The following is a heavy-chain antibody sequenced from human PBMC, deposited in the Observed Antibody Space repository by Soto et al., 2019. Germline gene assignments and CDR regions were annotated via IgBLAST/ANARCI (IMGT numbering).Heavy chain of an antibody. Sequence: GGSLRLSCAASGFTFSSYAMHWVRQAPGKGLEWVAVISYDGSNKYYADSVKGRFTISRDNSKNTLYLQMNSLRAEDTAVYYCARGPRTLWFGELSGYFDYWGRGTLVTVSS. CDR2: ISYDGSNK. CDR1: GFTFSSYA. V-gene: IGHV3-30-3*01. J-gene: IGHJ4*02. CDR3: ARGPRTLWFGELSGYFDY. D-gene: IGHD3-10*01.